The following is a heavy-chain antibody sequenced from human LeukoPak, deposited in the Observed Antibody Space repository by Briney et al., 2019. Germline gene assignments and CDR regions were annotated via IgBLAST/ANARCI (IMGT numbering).Heavy chain of an antibody. CDR1: GFTFSDYY. J-gene: IGHJ2*01. CDR2: ISSSGSTI. V-gene: IGHV3-11*01. D-gene: IGHD3-9*01. Sequence: PGGSLRLSCAASGFTFSDYYMSWIRQAPGKGLEWVSYISSSGSTIYYADSVKGRFTISRDNAKNSLYLQMNSLRAEDTAVYYCARERGEILRYFDWLPSWYFDLWGRGTLVTVSS. CDR3: ARERGEILRYFDWLPSWYFDL.